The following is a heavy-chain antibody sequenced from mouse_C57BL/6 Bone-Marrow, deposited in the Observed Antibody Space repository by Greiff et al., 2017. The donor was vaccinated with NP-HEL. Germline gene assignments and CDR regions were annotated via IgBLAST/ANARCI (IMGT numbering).Heavy chain of an antibody. V-gene: IGHV7-3*01. J-gene: IGHJ3*01. Sequence: EVQLVESGGGLVQPGGSLSLSCAASGFTFTDYYMSWVRQPPGKALEWLGFIRNKANGYTTEYSASVKGRFTISRDNSQSILYLQMNALRAEDSATYYCARYYYEGFAYWGQGTLVTVSA. CDR3: ARYYYEGFAY. CDR1: GFTFTDYY. D-gene: IGHD1-1*01. CDR2: IRNKANGYTT.